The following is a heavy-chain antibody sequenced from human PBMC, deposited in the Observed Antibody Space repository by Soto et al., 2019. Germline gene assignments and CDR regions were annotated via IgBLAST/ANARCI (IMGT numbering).Heavy chain of an antibody. V-gene: IGHV4-59*01. CDR2: IYYSGST. CDR3: AKSSGDAFDI. CDR1: GGSISSYY. Sequence: SGTLSLTCAVSGGSISSYYWSWIRQPPGKGLEWIGYIYYSGSTNYNPSLKSRVTISVDTSKNQFSLKLSSVTAEDTAVYYCAKSSGDAFDIWGQGTMVT. D-gene: IGHD3-22*01. J-gene: IGHJ3*02.